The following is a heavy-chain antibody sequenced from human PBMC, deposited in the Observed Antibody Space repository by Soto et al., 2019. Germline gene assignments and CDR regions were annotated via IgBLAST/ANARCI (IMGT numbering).Heavy chain of an antibody. Sequence: QVQLQESGPGLLKPSETLSLTCAVSGGSLTGHHLSCIRQPQEKGLERIGQIANSGLARYNPSLPSRHPISIYASKNHSALWLSAVLAADTAVYYCASYIAGNGGLGSWGQGHLVIVSS. D-gene: IGHD6-13*01. CDR3: ASYIAGNGGLGS. V-gene: IGHV4-4*09. J-gene: IGHJ4*02. CDR2: IANSGLA. CDR1: GGSLTGHH.